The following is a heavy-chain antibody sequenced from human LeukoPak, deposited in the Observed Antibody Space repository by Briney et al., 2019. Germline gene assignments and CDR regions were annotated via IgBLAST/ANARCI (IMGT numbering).Heavy chain of an antibody. V-gene: IGHV1-18*01. CDR3: ATATQPRGYFLH. J-gene: IGHJ1*01. CDR1: GYTFTTYS. Sequence: ASVKVSCKASGYTFTTYSLAWVRQAPGQSLEWMGWISVNNGGTNYAQSFQDRVTLTRDTSTNTAYLELRSLRSDDTAIIYCATATQPRGYFLHWGQGTLVTISS. D-gene: IGHD2-2*01. CDR2: ISVNNGGT.